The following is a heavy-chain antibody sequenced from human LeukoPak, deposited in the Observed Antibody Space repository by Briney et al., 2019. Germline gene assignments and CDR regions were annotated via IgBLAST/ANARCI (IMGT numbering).Heavy chain of an antibody. J-gene: IGHJ1*01. CDR1: GGSFSGYY. Sequence: SETLSLTCAVYGGSFSGYYWSWIRQPPGKGLEWIGEINHSGSTNYSPSLKSRVTISVDTSKNQFSLKLSSVTAADTAVYYCARDLNSSGYYFQHWGQGTLVTVSS. D-gene: IGHD3-22*01. V-gene: IGHV4-34*01. CDR3: ARDLNSSGYYFQH. CDR2: INHSGST.